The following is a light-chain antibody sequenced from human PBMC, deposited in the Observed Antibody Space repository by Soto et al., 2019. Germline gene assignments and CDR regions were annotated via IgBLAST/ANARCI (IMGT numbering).Light chain of an antibody. CDR3: QQLNNYPPWT. Sequence: DIQLTQSPSFLSASVGDRVTITCRASQGISSYLAWYQQKPGKAPKLLICAASTLQSGVPSRFSGSGSGTEFTLTISSLQPEDFATYYCQQLNNYPPWTFGQGTKVEIK. V-gene: IGKV1-9*01. CDR2: AAS. J-gene: IGKJ1*01. CDR1: QGISSY.